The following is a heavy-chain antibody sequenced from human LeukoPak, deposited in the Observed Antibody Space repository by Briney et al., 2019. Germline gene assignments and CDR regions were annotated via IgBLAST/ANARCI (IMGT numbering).Heavy chain of an antibody. CDR1: GYTFTSYY. J-gene: IGHJ6*02. CDR3: AREGVHDFWSGYYIHYYYGMDV. CDR2: INPSGGST. D-gene: IGHD3-3*01. V-gene: IGHV1-46*01. Sequence: ASVKVSCKASGYTFTSYYMHWVRQAPGQGLEWMEIINPSGGSTSYAQKFQGRVTMTRDTSTSTVYMELSSLRSEDTAVYYCAREGVHDFWSGYYIHYYYGMDVWGQGTTVTVSS.